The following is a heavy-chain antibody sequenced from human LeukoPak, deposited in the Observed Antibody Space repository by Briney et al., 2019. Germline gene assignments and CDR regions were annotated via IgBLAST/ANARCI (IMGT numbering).Heavy chain of an antibody. CDR2: INPNSGGT. D-gene: IGHD3-10*01. CDR1: GYTFTSYG. CDR3: AKLGGSGDFDY. J-gene: IGHJ4*02. Sequence: ASVKVSCKASGYTFTSYGISWVRQAPGQGLEWMGWINPNSGGTNYAQKFQGRVTMTRDTSISTAYMELSRLRSDDTAVYYCAKLGGSGDFDYWGQGTLVTVSS. V-gene: IGHV1-2*02.